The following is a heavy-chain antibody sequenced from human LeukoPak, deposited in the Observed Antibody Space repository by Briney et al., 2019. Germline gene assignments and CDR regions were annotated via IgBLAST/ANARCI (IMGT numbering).Heavy chain of an antibody. J-gene: IGHJ3*02. CDR2: ISAYYGNT. D-gene: IGHD1-26*01. V-gene: IGHV1-18*01. CDR1: GYTFTSNG. CDR3: ATAGRVGAGQSAFDI. Sequence: ASVKVSCKASGYTFTSNGISWVRQAPGQGLEWMGWISAYYGNTNYAQTLQGRVTMTTDTSTSTAYMELRSLRSDDTAVYYCATAGRVGAGQSAFDIWGQGTMVTVSS.